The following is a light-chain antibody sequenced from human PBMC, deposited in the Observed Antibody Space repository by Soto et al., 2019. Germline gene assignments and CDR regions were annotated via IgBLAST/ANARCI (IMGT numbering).Light chain of an antibody. CDR2: GAS. CDR1: QSISTS. V-gene: IGKV1-39*01. CDR3: QETYSSPPWT. Sequence: DIQLTQSPSSLSASVGDRVTISCRASQSISTSLNWYQQKAGTAPRLLIYGASSVKSGVPPRFSGSGSGRDFTLTISSLRPEDSATYFCQETYSSPPWTFGQGTKVEMK. J-gene: IGKJ1*01.